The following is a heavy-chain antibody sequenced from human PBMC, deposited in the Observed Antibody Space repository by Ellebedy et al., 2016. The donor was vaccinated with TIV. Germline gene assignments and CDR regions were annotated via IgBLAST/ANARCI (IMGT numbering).Heavy chain of an antibody. CDR2: IDPIDSDT. CDR1: GYSLTSYW. D-gene: IGHD6-19*01. V-gene: IGHV5-10-1*01. CDR3: AWGTGGGWNLDS. J-gene: IGHJ4*02. Sequence: PGGSLRLSCKGSGYSLTSYWMTWVRQMPGKGLEWMGRIDPIDSDTHYSPSFQGHVTISADKSIRTAYLQWSSLKASDTAMYYCAWGTGGGWNLDSWGQGTLVTVSS.